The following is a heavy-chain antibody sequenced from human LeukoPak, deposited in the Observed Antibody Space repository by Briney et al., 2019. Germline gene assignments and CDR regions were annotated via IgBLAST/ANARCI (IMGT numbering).Heavy chain of an antibody. CDR3: ARDLGDYYFDY. V-gene: IGHV4-59*01. D-gene: IGHD4-17*01. CDR2: IYYSGST. CDR1: GGSISSYY. J-gene: IGHJ4*02. Sequence: SETLSLTCAVSGGSISSYYWSWIRQPPGKGLEWIGYIYYSGSTNYNPSLKSRVTISVDTSKNQFSLKLSSVTAADTAVYYCARDLGDYYFDYWGQGTLVTVSS.